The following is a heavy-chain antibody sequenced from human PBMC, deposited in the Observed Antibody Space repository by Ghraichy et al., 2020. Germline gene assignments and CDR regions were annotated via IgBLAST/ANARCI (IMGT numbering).Heavy chain of an antibody. Sequence: SETLSLTCTVSGGSISSYYWSWIRQPPGKGLEWIGYIYYSGSTNYNPSLKSRVTISVDTSKNQFSLKLSSVTAADTAVYYCARTEQLYGMDVWGQGTTVTVSS. J-gene: IGHJ6*02. CDR1: GGSISSYY. CDR2: IYYSGST. CDR3: ARTEQLYGMDV. D-gene: IGHD6-13*01. V-gene: IGHV4-59*01.